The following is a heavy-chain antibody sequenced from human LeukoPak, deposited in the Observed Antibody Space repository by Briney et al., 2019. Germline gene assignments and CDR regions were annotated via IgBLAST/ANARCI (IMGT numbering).Heavy chain of an antibody. J-gene: IGHJ3*02. CDR2: IIPIFGTA. CDR1: GGTFSSYA. V-gene: IGHV1-69*05. CDR3: AAKGYCSSTSCYPGVAFDI. D-gene: IGHD2-2*01. Sequence: GASVKVSCKASGGTFSSYAISWVRQAPGQGLEWMGGIIPIFGTANYAQKFQGRVTITTDESTSTAYMELSSLRSEDTAVYYCAAKGYCSSTSCYPGVAFDIWGQGTMVTVSS.